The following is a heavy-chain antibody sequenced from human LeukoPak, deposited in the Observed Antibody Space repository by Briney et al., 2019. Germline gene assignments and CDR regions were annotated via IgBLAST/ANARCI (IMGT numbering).Heavy chain of an antibody. CDR2: INGDGSSI. Sequence: GGSLRLSCAASGFSSNSYWMHWARQAPGKGLVWVARINGDGSSINYADSVKGRFTISRDNAKNTLYLQMNSLRVEDTAVYYCARGRGPYGWFDPWGQGTLVTVSA. CDR1: GFSSNSYW. CDR3: ARGRGPYGWFDP. D-gene: IGHD3-10*01. V-gene: IGHV3-74*01. J-gene: IGHJ5*02.